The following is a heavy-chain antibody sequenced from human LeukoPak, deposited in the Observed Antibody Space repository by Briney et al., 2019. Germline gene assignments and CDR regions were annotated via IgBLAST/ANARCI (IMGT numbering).Heavy chain of an antibody. CDR3: ARSGFLEWLLQPGYFDY. V-gene: IGHV4-34*01. J-gene: IGHJ4*02. CDR1: GGSFSAYY. Sequence: KPSETLSLTCAVYGGSFSAYYWSWIRQPPGKGLEWIGEINHSGSTNYNPSLKSRVTLSVDTSKSQFSLKLSSVTAADTAVYYCARSGFLEWLLQPGYFDYWGQGTLVTVSS. D-gene: IGHD3-3*01. CDR2: INHSGST.